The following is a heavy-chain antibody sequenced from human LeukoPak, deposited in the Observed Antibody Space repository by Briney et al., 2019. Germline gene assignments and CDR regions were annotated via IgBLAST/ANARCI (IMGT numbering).Heavy chain of an antibody. Sequence: PGGSLRLSCAASGFTVSSNEMSWVRQAPGKGLEWVSSISGGSTYYADSRKGRFTISRDNSKNTLHLQMNSLRAEDTAVYSPYYYGSGSYYNRLSPFDYWGQGTLVTVSS. D-gene: IGHD3-10*01. CDR2: ISGGST. CDR1: GFTVSSNE. V-gene: IGHV3-38-3*01. J-gene: IGHJ4*02. CDR3: YYYGSGSYYNRLSPFDY.